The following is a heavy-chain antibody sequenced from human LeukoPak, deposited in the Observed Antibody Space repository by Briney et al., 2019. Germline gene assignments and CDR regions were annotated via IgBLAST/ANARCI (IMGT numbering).Heavy chain of an antibody. CDR1: GGSISSSIYY. V-gene: IGHV4-39*01. CDR2: IYYGGDT. Sequence: PSETLSLTCTVSGGSISSSIYYWGWIRQPPGKGLEWIGSIYYGGDTYYNPSLKSRVTMSVDTSKNQFSLKLSSVTAADTAVYYCARQTTLAAAASNAFDIWGQGTMVTVSS. J-gene: IGHJ3*02. CDR3: ARQTTLAAAASNAFDI. D-gene: IGHD6-13*01.